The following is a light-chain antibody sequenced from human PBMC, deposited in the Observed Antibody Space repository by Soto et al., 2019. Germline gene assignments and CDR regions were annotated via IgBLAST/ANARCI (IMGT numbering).Light chain of an antibody. CDR1: SSDVGGYNY. CDR2: DVS. V-gene: IGLV2-14*01. CDR3: SSYTSSSTLGV. Sequence: QSALTQPASVSGSPGQSITISCTGTSSDVGGYNYVSWYQQQPGKAPKLMIYDVSNRPSGVSNRFSGPKSGNTASLTISGLQAEDEADYYCSSYTSSSTLGVFGGGTKLTVL. J-gene: IGLJ2*01.